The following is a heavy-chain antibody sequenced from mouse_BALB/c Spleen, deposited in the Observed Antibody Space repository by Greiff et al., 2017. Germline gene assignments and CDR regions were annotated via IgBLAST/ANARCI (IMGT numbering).Heavy chain of an antibody. V-gene: IGHV1-69*02. J-gene: IGHJ2*01. CDR2: IYPSDSYT. Sequence: QVQLQQPGAELVRPGASVKLSCKASGYTFTSYWINWVKQRPGQGLEWIGNIYPSDSYTNYNQKFKDKATLTVDKSSSTAYMQLSSPTSEDSAVYYCTREGNYMYYFDYWGQGTTLTVSS. CDR1: GYTFTSYW. CDR3: TREGNYMYYFDY. D-gene: IGHD2-1*01.